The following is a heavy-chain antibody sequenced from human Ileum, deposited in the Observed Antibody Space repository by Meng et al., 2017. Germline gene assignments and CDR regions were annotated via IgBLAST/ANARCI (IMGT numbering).Heavy chain of an antibody. CDR3: ARESPETFNFDY. D-gene: IGHD1-14*01. CDR1: GYTFTSYY. J-gene: IGHJ4*02. Sequence: ASVKVSCKASGYTFTSYYIHWVRQAPGQGLEYMGIIRPSGGSTSYAQKFQGRVTMTRDTSTSTVYMEVNSLRSEDTAVYYCARESPETFNFDYWCQGTLVTVSS. V-gene: IGHV1-46*01. CDR2: IRPSGGST.